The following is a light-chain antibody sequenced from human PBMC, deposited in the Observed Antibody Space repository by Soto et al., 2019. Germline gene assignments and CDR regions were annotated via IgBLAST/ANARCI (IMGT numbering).Light chain of an antibody. J-gene: IGKJ5*01. Sequence: EIVMTQSPATLSVSPGERATLSCRASENVNSNVAWYQQKPGQAPRLLIYDASNRATGIPARFSGSGSGTDFTLTISSLEPEDFAVYYCQQRSNWPPITFGQGTRLEIK. CDR1: ENVNSN. CDR3: QQRSNWPPIT. V-gene: IGKV3-11*01. CDR2: DAS.